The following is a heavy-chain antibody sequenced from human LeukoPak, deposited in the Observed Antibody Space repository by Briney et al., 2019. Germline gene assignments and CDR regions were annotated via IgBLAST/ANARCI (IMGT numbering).Heavy chain of an antibody. CDR1: GFTFSSYS. Sequence: PGGSLRLSCAASGFTFSSYSMNWVRQAPGKGLDWVSSISSSSSYIYYADSVKGRFTISRDNAKNSLYLQMNSLRAEDTAVYYCARGNAYYGDCFDYWGQGTLVTVSS. V-gene: IGHV3-21*01. CDR2: ISSSSSYI. J-gene: IGHJ4*02. CDR3: ARGNAYYGDCFDY. D-gene: IGHD4-17*01.